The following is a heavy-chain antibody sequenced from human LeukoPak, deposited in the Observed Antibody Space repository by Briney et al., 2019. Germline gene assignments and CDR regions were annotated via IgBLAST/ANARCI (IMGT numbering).Heavy chain of an antibody. Sequence: GGSLRLSCAASGFTVSNDYMSWVRQAPGKGLEWVSVIYGAGATYYADSVRGRFTISRGNSENTLYLQMSSLRAEDTAVYYCANVIIVAAGYEYFQHWGQGTLVSVSS. CDR3: ANVIIVAAGYEYFQH. J-gene: IGHJ1*01. D-gene: IGHD6-13*01. CDR2: IYGAGAT. V-gene: IGHV3-53*01. CDR1: GFTVSNDY.